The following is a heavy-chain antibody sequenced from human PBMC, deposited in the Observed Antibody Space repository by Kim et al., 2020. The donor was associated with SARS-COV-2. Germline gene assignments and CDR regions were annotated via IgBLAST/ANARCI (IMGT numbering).Heavy chain of an antibody. J-gene: IGHJ4*02. CDR1: GFTFSSYA. D-gene: IGHD4-17*01. CDR3: ARAHDYDY. V-gene: IGHV3-30*04. CDR2: ISYDGSNK. Sequence: GGSLRLSCAASGFTFSSYAMHWVRQAPGKGLEWVAVISYDGSNKYYAYSVKGRFTISRDNSKNTLYLQMNSLRAEDTAVYYCARAHDYDYWGQGTLVTVSS.